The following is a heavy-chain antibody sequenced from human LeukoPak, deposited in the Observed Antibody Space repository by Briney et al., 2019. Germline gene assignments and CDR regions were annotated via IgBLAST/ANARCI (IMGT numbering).Heavy chain of an antibody. J-gene: IGHJ3*02. CDR2: IYPGDSDT. CDR1: GYSFTSYW. V-gene: IGHV5-51*01. CDR3: ARRSLNSGSYWGAFDI. Sequence: GESLKISCKGSGYSFTSYWIGWVRPMPGKGLEWMGIIYPGDSDTRCSPSFQGQVTISADKSISTAYLQWSSLKASDTAMYYCARRSLNSGSYWGAFDIWGQGTMVTVSS. D-gene: IGHD1-26*01.